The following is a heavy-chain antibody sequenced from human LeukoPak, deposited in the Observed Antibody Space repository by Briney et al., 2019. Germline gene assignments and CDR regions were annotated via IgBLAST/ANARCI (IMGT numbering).Heavy chain of an antibody. J-gene: IGHJ5*02. CDR2: IYHSGST. V-gene: IGHV4-38-2*02. CDR3: ARRRTMVRGVIITKGGNWFDP. CDR1: GYSISSGYY. D-gene: IGHD3-10*01. Sequence: PSETLSLTCTVSGYSISSGYYWGWIRQPPGKGLGWIGSIYHSGSTYYNPSLKGRVTISVDTSKNQFSLKLSSVTAADTAVYYCARRRTMVRGVIITKGGNWFDPWGQGTLVTVSS.